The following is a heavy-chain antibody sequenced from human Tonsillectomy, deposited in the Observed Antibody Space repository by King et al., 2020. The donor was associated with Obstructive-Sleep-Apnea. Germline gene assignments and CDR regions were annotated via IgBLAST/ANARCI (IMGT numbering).Heavy chain of an antibody. CDR1: DFNFNAYG. Sequence: VRLVESGGGLVQPGGSLRLSCAASDFNFNAYGMNWGRQAPGKGLEWLSKSIGNCGMSEYADSVRGRFTISRDNSKNTLYLQMNSLRAEDTAVYYCAKEDSFGYDALDIWGQGTMVTVSS. J-gene: IGHJ3*02. CDR2: SIGNCGMS. D-gene: IGHD5-18*01. CDR3: AKEDSFGYDALDI. V-gene: IGHV3-23*04.